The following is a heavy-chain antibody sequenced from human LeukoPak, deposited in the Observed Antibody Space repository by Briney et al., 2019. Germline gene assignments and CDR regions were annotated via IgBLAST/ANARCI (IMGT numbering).Heavy chain of an antibody. D-gene: IGHD2-15*01. V-gene: IGHV3-23*01. Sequence: GGSLRLSCAASGFTFSSYSMSWVRQAPGKGLEWVSSICSSGTTYYADSVKGRFIISRDNSKSTLYLQMNSLRAEDTATYYCARGSDGSCYSATGDWGQGTLVTVSS. CDR3: ARGSDGSCYSATGD. J-gene: IGHJ4*02. CDR1: GFTFSSYS. CDR2: ICSSGTT.